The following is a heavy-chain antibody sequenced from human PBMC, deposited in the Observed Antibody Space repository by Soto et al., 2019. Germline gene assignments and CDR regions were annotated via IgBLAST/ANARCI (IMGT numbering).Heavy chain of an antibody. J-gene: IGHJ4*02. CDR1: GFTFSDYY. CDR2: ISSSSSHT. CDR3: ARGVTDPPFDY. D-gene: IGHD2-21*02. Sequence: SLRLSCAASGFTFSDYYMTWIRQAPGKGLGWVSYISSSSSHTNYADSVEGRFTISRDNAKNSLYLEMHSLRAEDTAVYYCARGVTDPPFDYWGQGTPVTVSS. V-gene: IGHV3-11*06.